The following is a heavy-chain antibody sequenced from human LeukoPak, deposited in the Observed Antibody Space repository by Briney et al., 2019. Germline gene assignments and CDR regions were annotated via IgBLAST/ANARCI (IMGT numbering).Heavy chain of an antibody. CDR3: ARDRVGEQWLVIAFDI. CDR2: ISAYNGNT. V-gene: IGHV1-18*01. D-gene: IGHD6-19*01. CDR1: GYTFTSYG. Sequence: APVKVSCKASGYTFTSYGISWVRQAPGQGLEWMGWISAYNGNTNYAQKLQGRVTMTTDTSTSTAYMELRSLRSDDTAVYYCARDRVGEQWLVIAFDIWGQGTMVTVSS. J-gene: IGHJ3*02.